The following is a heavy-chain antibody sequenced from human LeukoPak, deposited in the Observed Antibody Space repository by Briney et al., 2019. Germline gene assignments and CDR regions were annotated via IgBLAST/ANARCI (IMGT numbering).Heavy chain of an antibody. D-gene: IGHD1-7*01. Sequence: GESLKISCKGSGYSFTSYWIGWVRQMPGRGLGWMGIIYPGDSDTRYSPSFQGQFTTSADKSICTAYLQWSSLKASDTAMYYCARHANWNSGQGAFDIWGQGTMVTVSS. CDR3: ARHANWNSGQGAFDI. J-gene: IGHJ3*02. CDR1: GYSFTSYW. V-gene: IGHV5-51*01. CDR2: IYPGDSDT.